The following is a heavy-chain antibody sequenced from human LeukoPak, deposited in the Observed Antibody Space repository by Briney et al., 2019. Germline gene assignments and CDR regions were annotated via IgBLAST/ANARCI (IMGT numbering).Heavy chain of an antibody. V-gene: IGHV1-2*02. Sequence: ASVKVSCKASGYTFTSYYMHWVRQAPGQGLEWMGWINPNSGGTNYAQKFQGRVTMTRDTSISTAYMELSRLRSDDTAVYYCASYYDSSGYAAFDIWGQGTMVTVSS. J-gene: IGHJ3*02. CDR3: ASYYDSSGYAAFDI. CDR2: INPNSGGT. CDR1: GYTFTSYY. D-gene: IGHD3-22*01.